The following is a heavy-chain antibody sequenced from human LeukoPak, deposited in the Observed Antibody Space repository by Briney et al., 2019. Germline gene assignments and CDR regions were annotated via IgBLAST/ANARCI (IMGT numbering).Heavy chain of an antibody. J-gene: IGHJ6*03. CDR3: ARINIVVVPAAISPYYYYYMDV. CDR2: INPNSGGT. CDR1: GYTFTGYY. D-gene: IGHD2-2*01. Sequence: GASVKVSCKASGYTFTGYYMHWVRQAPGQGLEWMGWINPNSGGTNYAQKFQGRVTMTRDTSISTAYMELSRLRSDDTAVYYCARINIVVVPAAISPYYYYYMDVWGKGTTVTVSS. V-gene: IGHV1-2*02.